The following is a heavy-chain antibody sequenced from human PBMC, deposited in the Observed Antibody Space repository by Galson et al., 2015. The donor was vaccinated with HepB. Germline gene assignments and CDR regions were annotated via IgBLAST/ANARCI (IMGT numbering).Heavy chain of an antibody. Sequence: SVKVSCKASGYTFTSYYMHWVRQAPGQGLEWMGIINPSGGSTSYAQKFQGRVTMTRDTSTSTVYMELSSLRSEDTAVYYCARGHSRGIYYYYGMDVWGQGTTVTVSS. D-gene: IGHD6-13*01. CDR1: GYTFTSYY. V-gene: IGHV1-46*01. CDR2: INPSGGST. J-gene: IGHJ6*02. CDR3: ARGHSRGIYYYYGMDV.